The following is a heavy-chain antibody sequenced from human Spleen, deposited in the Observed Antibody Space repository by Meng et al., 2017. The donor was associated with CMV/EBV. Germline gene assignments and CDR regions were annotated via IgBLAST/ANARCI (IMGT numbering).Heavy chain of an antibody. CDR2: ISGSGGST. CDR3: AKVPTVAAAGTSFMYYYGMDV. CDR1: GFTFSSYA. V-gene: IGHV3-23*01. D-gene: IGHD6-13*01. Sequence: GGSLRLSCAASGFTFSSYAMSWVRQAPGKGLEWVSAISGSGGSTYYADSVKGRFTISRGNSKNTLYLQMNSLRAEDTAVYYCAKVPTVAAAGTSFMYYYGMDVWGQGTTVTVSS. J-gene: IGHJ6*02.